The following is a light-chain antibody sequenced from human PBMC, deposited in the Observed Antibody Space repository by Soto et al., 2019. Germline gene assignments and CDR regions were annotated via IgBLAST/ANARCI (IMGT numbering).Light chain of an antibody. CDR3: SSYAGGNNWV. CDR2: EVF. V-gene: IGLV2-8*01. CDR1: SSDISGHNY. J-gene: IGLJ3*02. Sequence: QSALTQPPSASGSPGQSVTISCTGASSDISGHNYVSWYQQHPGKAPKLLIYEVFKRPSWVPDRFSASKSGNTASLTVSGLQAEDEADYYCSSYAGGNNWVFGGGTQLTVL.